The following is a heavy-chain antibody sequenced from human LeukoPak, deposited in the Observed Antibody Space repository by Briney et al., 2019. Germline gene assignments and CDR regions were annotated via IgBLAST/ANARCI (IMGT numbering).Heavy chain of an antibody. CDR3: ARIGSLGIAVTGVDY. J-gene: IGHJ4*02. CDR1: GFTFSTYS. CDR2: ISSSGGHT. D-gene: IGHD6-19*01. V-gene: IGHV3-21*01. Sequence: GGSLRLSCAASGFTFSTYSMNWVRQAPGKGLDWVSSISSSGGHTYYADSVKGLFTISRDNAKNSLYLQVNSLRAEDTALYYCARIGSLGIAVTGVDYWGQGTLVTVSS.